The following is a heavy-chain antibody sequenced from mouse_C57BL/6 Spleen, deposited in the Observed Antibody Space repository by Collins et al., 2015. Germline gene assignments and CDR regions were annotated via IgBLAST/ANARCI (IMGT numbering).Heavy chain of an antibody. D-gene: IGHD2-2*01. CDR3: ARWFPLRHYFDY. Sequence: QVQLQQPGAELVMPGASVKLSCKASGYTFTSYWMHWVKQRPGQGLEWIGEIDPSDSYTNYNQKFKGKSTLTVDKSSSTAYMQLSSLTSEDSAVYYCARWFPLRHYFDYWGQGTTLTVSS. CDR1: GYTFTSYW. V-gene: IGHV1-69*01. J-gene: IGHJ2*01. CDR2: IDPSDSYT.